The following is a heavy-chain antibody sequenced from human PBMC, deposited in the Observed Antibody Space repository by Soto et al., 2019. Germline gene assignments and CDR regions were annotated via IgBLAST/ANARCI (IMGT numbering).Heavy chain of an antibody. CDR1: GGSFSGYY. D-gene: IGHD3-10*01. CDR3: ARGRNYYGSGRLGYYYYMDV. J-gene: IGHJ6*03. CDR2: INHSGST. Sequence: LSLTCAVYGGSFSGYYWSWIRQPPGKGLEWIGEINHSGSTNYNPSLKSRVTISVDTSKNQFSLKLSSVTAADTAVYYCARGRNYYGSGRLGYYYYMDVWGKGTTVTVSS. V-gene: IGHV4-34*01.